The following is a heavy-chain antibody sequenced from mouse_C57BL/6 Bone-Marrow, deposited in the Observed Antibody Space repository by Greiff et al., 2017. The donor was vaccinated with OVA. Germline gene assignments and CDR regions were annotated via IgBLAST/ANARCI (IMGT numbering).Heavy chain of an antibody. J-gene: IGHJ4*01. CDR1: GYTFTSYS. Sequence: VQLQQPGAELVRPGSSVKLSCTASGYTFTSYSMHWVKQRPIQGLEWIGNIDPSDSETYYTQKIKDKATVTVDKSSSTAYMQLSSLTSEDSAVSYCASDGMNAMDYWGKGTSVTVSS. CDR2: IDPSDSET. CDR3: ASDGMNAMDY. V-gene: IGHV1-52*01.